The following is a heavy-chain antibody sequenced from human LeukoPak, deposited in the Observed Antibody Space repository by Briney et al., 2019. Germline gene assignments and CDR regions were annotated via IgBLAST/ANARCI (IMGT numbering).Heavy chain of an antibody. CDR2: ISYDGSNK. CDR3: ARDHTVTPSHAFDI. D-gene: IGHD4-17*01. J-gene: IGHJ3*02. V-gene: IGHV3-30*03. Sequence: GRSLRLSCAASGFTFSSYGMHWVRQAPGKGLEWVAVISYDGSNKYYADSVKGRFTISRDNSKNTLYLQMNSLRAEVTAVYYCARDHTVTPSHAFDIWGQGTMVTVSS. CDR1: GFTFSSYG.